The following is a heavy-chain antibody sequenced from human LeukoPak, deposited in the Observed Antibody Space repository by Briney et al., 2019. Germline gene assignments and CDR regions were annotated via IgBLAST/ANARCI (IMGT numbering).Heavy chain of an antibody. D-gene: IGHD3-10*01. CDR1: GGSISSYY. J-gene: IGHJ6*02. CDR3: ARDYYGSGYYYYGMDV. Sequence: SETLSLTCTVSGGSISSYYWSWIRQPAGKGLEWTGRIYTSGSTNYNPSLKSRVTMSVDTSKNQFSLKLSSVTAADTAVYYCARDYYGSGYYYYGMDVWGQGTTVTVSS. CDR2: IYTSGST. V-gene: IGHV4-4*07.